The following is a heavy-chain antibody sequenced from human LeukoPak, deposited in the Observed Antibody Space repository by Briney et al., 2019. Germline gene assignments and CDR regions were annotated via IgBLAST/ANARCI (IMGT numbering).Heavy chain of an antibody. V-gene: IGHV4-61*02. J-gene: IGHJ4*02. Sequence: SETLSLTCTVSGGSISSGSYYWSWIRQPAGKGLEWIGRIYTSGSTNYNPSLKSRVTISVDTSKNQFPLKLSSVTAADTAVYYCARGALAVADYWGQGTLVTVSS. CDR1: GGSISSGSYY. CDR2: IYTSGST. CDR3: ARGALAVADY. D-gene: IGHD6-19*01.